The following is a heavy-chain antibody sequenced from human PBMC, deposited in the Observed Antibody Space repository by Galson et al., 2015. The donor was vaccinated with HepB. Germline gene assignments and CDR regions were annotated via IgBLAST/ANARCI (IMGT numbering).Heavy chain of an antibody. CDR2: IYYSGST. CDR1: GGSISSYY. Sequence: SETLSLTCTVSGGSISSYYWSWIRQPPGKGLEWIGYIYYSGSTNYNPSLKSRVTISVDTSKNQFSLKLSSVTAADTAVYYCAGTTVTTSWFDPWGQGTLVTVSS. CDR3: AGTTVTTSWFDP. D-gene: IGHD4-17*01. V-gene: IGHV4-59*01. J-gene: IGHJ5*02.